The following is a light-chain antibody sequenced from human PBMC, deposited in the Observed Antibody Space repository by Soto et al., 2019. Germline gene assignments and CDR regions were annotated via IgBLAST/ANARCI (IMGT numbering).Light chain of an antibody. CDR3: QNYNSYSEA. Sequence: HMTQAPSSLSESVGDIDKITGRASQSISSWLAWYQQKPGKAPKLLIYDASSLESGVPSRFSGSGSGTEFTLTVRSMQPDDFATYYCQNYNSYSEAFGQGTKVDIK. CDR1: QSISSW. J-gene: IGKJ1*01. V-gene: IGKV1-5*01. CDR2: DAS.